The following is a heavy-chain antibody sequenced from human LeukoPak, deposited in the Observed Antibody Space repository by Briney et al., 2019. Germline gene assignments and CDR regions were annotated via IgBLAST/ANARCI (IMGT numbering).Heavy chain of an antibody. CDR1: GGSFSGYY. V-gene: IGHV4-34*01. Sequence: PSETLSLTCAVYGGSFSGYYWSWIRQPPGKGLEWIGEINHSGSTNYNPSLKSRVTISVDTSKNQFSLKLSSVTAADTAVYYCARLKPLGSGSYYYSYYYMDVWGKGTTVTISS. CDR3: ARLKPLGSGSYYYSYYYMDV. J-gene: IGHJ6*03. D-gene: IGHD3-10*01. CDR2: INHSGST.